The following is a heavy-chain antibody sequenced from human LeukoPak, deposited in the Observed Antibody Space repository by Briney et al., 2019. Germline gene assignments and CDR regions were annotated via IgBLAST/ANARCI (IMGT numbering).Heavy chain of an antibody. CDR1: GGTFSSYA. CDR2: IIPIFGTA. CDR3: ARGGGYSYEGYYYMDV. Sequence: SVKVSCKASGGTFSSYAISWVRQAPGHGLEWMGGIIPIFGTANYAQKFQGRVTITADKSTSTAYMELSSLRSEDTAVYYCARGGGYSYEGYYYMDVWGKGTTVTISS. V-gene: IGHV1-69*06. J-gene: IGHJ6*03. D-gene: IGHD5-18*01.